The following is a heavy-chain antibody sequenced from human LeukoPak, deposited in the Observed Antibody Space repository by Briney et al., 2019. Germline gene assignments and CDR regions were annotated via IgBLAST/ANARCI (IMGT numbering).Heavy chain of an antibody. CDR1: GFTSGDYA. D-gene: IGHD1-26*01. V-gene: IGHV3-49*03. CDR2: IRSKAYGGTT. J-gene: IGHJ4*02. CDR3: TRDALRGSWDGY. Sequence: GGSLRLSCTASGFTSGDYAMSWFRQAPGKGLEWVGFIRSKAYGGTTEYAASVKGRFTISRDDSKSIAYLQMNSLKTEDTAVYYCTRDALRGSWDGYWGQGTLVTVSS.